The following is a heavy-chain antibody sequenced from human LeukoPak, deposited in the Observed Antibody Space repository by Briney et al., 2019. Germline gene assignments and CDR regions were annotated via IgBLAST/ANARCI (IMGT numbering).Heavy chain of an antibody. CDR3: ARETAAAGSFIAINDY. CDR1: GGSISSYY. V-gene: IGHV4-59*01. CDR2: IYYSGST. Sequence: PSETLSLTYTVSGGSISSYYWSWIRQPPGKGLEWIGYIYYSGSTNYNPSLKSRVTISVDTSKNQFSLKLSSVTAADTAIYYCARETAAAGSFIAINDYWGQGTLVTVSS. D-gene: IGHD6-13*01. J-gene: IGHJ4*02.